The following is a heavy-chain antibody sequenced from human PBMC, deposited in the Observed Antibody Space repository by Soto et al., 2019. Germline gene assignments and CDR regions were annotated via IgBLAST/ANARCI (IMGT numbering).Heavy chain of an antibody. J-gene: IGHJ4*02. CDR3: ARGRNSAFDY. CDR1: GDCVSSNNVA. CDR2: TYYTSKWNY. D-gene: IGHD5-18*01. V-gene: IGHV6-1*01. Sequence: QVQLQQSGPGLVKPSQTLSLTCAISGDCVSSNNVAWNWVRQSPSRGLEWLGRTYYTSKWNYDYAVSVKSRISVAPDTSKNQFSLQVNFVTPEDTAVYYCARGRNSAFDYWGQGTLVTVSS.